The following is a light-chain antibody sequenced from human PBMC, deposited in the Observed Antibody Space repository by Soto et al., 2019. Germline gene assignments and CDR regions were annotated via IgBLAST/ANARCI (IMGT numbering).Light chain of an antibody. CDR2: DAS. Sequence: EIVLAQSPASLSLSPGQRAALFGRCSQNVNNYLAWYQQKPGQAPRLLIYDASNRATGIPARFSGSGSGTDFTLNISSLEPEDFAVYYCQQRNNWPAISFGQGTRLEIK. V-gene: IGKV3-11*01. CDR3: QQRNNWPAIS. J-gene: IGKJ5*01. CDR1: QNVNNY.